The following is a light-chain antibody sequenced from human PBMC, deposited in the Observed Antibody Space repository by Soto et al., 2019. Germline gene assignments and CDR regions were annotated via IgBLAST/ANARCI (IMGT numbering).Light chain of an antibody. CDR1: QSFSGY. Sequence: DIVLTQSPGTLSLFPGERATLSCRASQSFSGYLAWYQQKPGQAPRLLIYGASSRATGIPDRFSGSGSGTDFTLTISRLEPEDFAVYYCQQYGSSSRTFGQGTKVEIK. CDR3: QQYGSSSRT. V-gene: IGKV3-20*01. CDR2: GAS. J-gene: IGKJ1*01.